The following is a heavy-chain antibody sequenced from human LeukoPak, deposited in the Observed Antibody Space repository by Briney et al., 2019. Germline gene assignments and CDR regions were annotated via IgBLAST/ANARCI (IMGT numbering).Heavy chain of an antibody. J-gene: IGHJ5*02. V-gene: IGHV1-69*04. CDR3: AREYDILTGCYKSWFDP. CDR1: GYTFTSYG. Sequence: SVKVSCKASGYTFTSYGISWVRQAPGQGLEWMGRIIPILGIANYAQKFQGRVTITADKSTSTAYMELSSLRSEDTAVYYCAREYDILTGCYKSWFDPWGQGTLVTVSS. CDR2: IIPILGIA. D-gene: IGHD3-9*01.